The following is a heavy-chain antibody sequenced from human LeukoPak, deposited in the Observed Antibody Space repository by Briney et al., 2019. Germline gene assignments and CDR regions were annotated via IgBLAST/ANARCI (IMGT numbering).Heavy chain of an antibody. CDR3: AKSHEEHDSSGYPFDY. D-gene: IGHD3-22*01. CDR1: GFTFSSYA. CDR2: ISGSGGST. J-gene: IGHJ4*02. V-gene: IGHV3-23*01. Sequence: GGSLTLSFAASGFTFSSYAMSWGRRAPGKGREWVSAISGSGGSTYYADSVKGRFTISRDNSKNTLYLQMNSLRAEDTAVYYCAKSHEEHDSSGYPFDYWGQGTLVTVSS.